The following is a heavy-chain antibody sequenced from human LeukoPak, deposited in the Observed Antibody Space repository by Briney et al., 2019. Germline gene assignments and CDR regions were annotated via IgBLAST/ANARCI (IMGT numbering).Heavy chain of an antibody. CDR2: ITSGSSYI. CDR1: GFSFSDYS. D-gene: IGHD6-19*01. J-gene: IGHJ4*02. Sequence: PGGSLRLSCAASGFSFSDYSMNWVRQAPGKGLEWVSSITSGSSYIYYADSVKGRFTISRDNAKNSLYLQMNSLRAEDTAVYYCARAPKGYSSGWYREGYWGQGTLVTVSS. CDR3: ARAPKGYSSGWYREGY. V-gene: IGHV3-21*01.